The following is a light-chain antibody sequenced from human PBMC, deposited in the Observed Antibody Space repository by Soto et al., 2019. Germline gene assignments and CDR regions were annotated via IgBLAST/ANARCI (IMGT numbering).Light chain of an antibody. V-gene: IGKV1-13*02. CDR2: DAS. J-gene: IGKJ5*01. CDR1: QGISSA. CDR3: QQFNSYPLIT. Sequence: AIQLTQSPSSLSASVGDRVTITCRASQGISSALAWYQQKPGKAPKLLIYDASSLESGVPSRFSGSGSGTDFTLTISSLHPEDFAPYYCQQFNSYPLITFGQGTRLEIK.